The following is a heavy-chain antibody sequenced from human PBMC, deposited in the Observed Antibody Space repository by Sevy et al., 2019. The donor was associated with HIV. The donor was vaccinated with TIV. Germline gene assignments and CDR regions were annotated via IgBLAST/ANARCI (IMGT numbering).Heavy chain of an antibody. Sequence: GGSLRLSCAASGFTFSSYAMSWVRHAPGKGLEWVSAISGSGISTYYADSVKGRFTISRDKSKNTLYLQMNNLRAEDTAVFYCAKGIGYCGYEIDFWGQGTLVTVSS. CDR2: ISGSGIST. CDR3: AKGIGYCGYEIDF. D-gene: IGHD5-12*01. J-gene: IGHJ4*02. CDR1: GFTFSSYA. V-gene: IGHV3-23*01.